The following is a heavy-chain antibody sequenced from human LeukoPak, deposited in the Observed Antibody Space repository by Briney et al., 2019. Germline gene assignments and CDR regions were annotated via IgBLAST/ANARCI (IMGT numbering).Heavy chain of an antibody. CDR2: IYHSGST. CDR3: ARALPGVEWLLPWYFDY. J-gene: IGHJ4*02. CDR1: GYSISSGYY. D-gene: IGHD3-3*01. Sequence: PSETLSLTCTVSGYSISSGYYWGWIRQPPGKGLEWIGSIYHSGSTYYNPSLKGRVTISVDTSKNQFSLKLSSVTAADTAVYYCARALPGVEWLLPWYFDYWGQGTLVTVSS. V-gene: IGHV4-38-2*02.